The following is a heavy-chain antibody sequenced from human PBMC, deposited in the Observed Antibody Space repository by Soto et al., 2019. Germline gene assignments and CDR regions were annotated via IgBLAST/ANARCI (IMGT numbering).Heavy chain of an antibody. CDR2: IYSDGST. CDR3: ARDKGWRGSSCYCPDFYAMDV. V-gene: IGHV3-66*01. Sequence: PASGVTVNNNFMIWVRQAPVKGLECVSVIYSDGSTCYADSVKGRFTIFRDNSKNTLYLQRNSLRAEDTAVYSCARDKGWRGSSCYCPDFYAMDVWGQGTTVTVSS. J-gene: IGHJ6*02. D-gene: IGHD6-13*01. CDR1: GVTVNNNF.